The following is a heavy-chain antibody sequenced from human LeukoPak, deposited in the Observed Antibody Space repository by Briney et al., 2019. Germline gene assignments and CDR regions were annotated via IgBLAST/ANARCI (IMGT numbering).Heavy chain of an antibody. CDR2: IYYSGST. V-gene: IGHV4-39*01. CDR3: ARLRRQADYFDY. J-gene: IGHJ4*02. D-gene: IGHD6-25*01. CDR1: GGSISSSSDY. Sequence: SETLSLTCTVSGGSISSSSDYWGWIRQPPGKGLEWIGSIYYSGSTYYNPSLKSRVTISVDTSKNQFSLKLSSVTAADTAVYYCARLRRQADYFDYWGQGTLVTVSS.